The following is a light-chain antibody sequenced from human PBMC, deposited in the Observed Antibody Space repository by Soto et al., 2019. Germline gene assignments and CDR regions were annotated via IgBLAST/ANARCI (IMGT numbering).Light chain of an antibody. J-gene: IGKJ1*01. Sequence: DIQMTQSPSSLSASVGDRVTITCRASQGIRNDLSWYQQKPGKAPKRLIYAASSVQSGVPSRFSGSGYGTEFTFTISSLQPEDFATYYCLQYDGYPRTFGQGTKVEIK. CDR3: LQYDGYPRT. CDR2: AAS. V-gene: IGKV1-17*01. CDR1: QGIRND.